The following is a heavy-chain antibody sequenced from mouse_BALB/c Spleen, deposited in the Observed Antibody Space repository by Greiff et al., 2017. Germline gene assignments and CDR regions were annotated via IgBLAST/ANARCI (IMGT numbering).Heavy chain of an antibody. CDR2: INPDSSTI. CDR3: ARLYGSSLYYFDY. CDR1: GFDFSRYW. J-gene: IGHJ2*01. D-gene: IGHD1-1*01. Sequence: EVQGVESGGGLVQPGGSLKLSCAASGFDFSRYWMSWVRQAPGKGLEWIGEINPDSSTINYTPSLKDKFIISRDNAKNTLYLQMSKVRSEDTALYYCARLYGSSLYYFDYWGQGTTLTVSS. V-gene: IGHV4-1*02.